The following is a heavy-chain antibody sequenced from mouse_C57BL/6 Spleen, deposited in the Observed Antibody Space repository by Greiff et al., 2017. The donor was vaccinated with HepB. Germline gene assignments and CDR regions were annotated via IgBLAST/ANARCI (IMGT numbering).Heavy chain of an antibody. CDR2: ISSGSSTI. Sequence: EVKLVESGGGLVKPGGSLKLSCAASGFTFSDYGMHWVRQAPEKGLEWVAYISSGSSTIYYADTVKGRFTIPRDNAKNTLFLQMTSLRSEDTAMYYCARPANWDYYFDYWGQGTTLTVSS. V-gene: IGHV5-17*01. CDR3: ARPANWDYYFDY. J-gene: IGHJ2*01. D-gene: IGHD4-1*01. CDR1: GFTFSDYG.